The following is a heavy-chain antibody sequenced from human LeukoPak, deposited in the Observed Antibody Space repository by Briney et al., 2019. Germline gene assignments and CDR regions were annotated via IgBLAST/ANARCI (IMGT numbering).Heavy chain of an antibody. J-gene: IGHJ4*02. Sequence: GGSLRLSCAASGFTFSSYAMSWVRQAPGKGLEWVSTISDNGGRTYYADSVKGRFTISRDNSKNTLFLQMNSLRAEDSAVYYCATDREGDPSAYYLVGGQGTLITVSS. CDR2: ISDNGGRT. CDR3: ATDREGDPSAYYLV. V-gene: IGHV3-23*01. CDR1: GFTFSSYA. D-gene: IGHD3-22*01.